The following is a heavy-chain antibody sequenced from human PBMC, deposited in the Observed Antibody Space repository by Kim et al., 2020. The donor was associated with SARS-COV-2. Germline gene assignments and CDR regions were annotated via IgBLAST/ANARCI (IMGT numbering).Heavy chain of an antibody. CDR3: VRVDCSSI. V-gene: IGHV3-49*04. CDR1: GFTFREFP. Sequence: GGSLRLSCLSSGFTFREFPMAWVRQAPGKGLEWIGFIRSTIYGGTTEYAASVRVRFIISSDDYTNIPHMQMNSLKTEDTGVYYCVRVDCSSIW. CDR2: IRSTIYGGTT. J-gene: IGHJ3*02. D-gene: IGHD2-2*01.